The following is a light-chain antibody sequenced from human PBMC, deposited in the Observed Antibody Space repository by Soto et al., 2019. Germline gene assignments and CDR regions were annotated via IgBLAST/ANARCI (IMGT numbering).Light chain of an antibody. V-gene: IGLV2-14*03. Sequence: QSALTQPASVSASPGQSITISCTGTSSDIGRYNYVSWYQQYPGKAPKLIIYDVSKRPSGVADRFAGSKSGNTASLTISGLHPEDEADYYCSSYRSSSTYLFGTGTKLTVL. CDR2: DVS. J-gene: IGLJ1*01. CDR1: SSDIGRYNY. CDR3: SSYRSSSTYL.